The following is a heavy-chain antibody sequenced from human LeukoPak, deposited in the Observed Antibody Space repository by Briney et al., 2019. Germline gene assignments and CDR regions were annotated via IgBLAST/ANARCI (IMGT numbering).Heavy chain of an antibody. CDR3: ARHRKEAAGLFFDY. V-gene: IGHV4-34*01. CDR1: GGSFSGYY. CDR2: INHSGST. Sequence: SETLSLTCAVYGGSFSGYYWSWIRQPPGKGLEWIGEINHSGSTNYNPSLKSRVTISVDTSKNQFSLKLSSVTAADTAVYYCARHRKEAAGLFFDYWGQGTLVTVSS. D-gene: IGHD6-13*01. J-gene: IGHJ4*02.